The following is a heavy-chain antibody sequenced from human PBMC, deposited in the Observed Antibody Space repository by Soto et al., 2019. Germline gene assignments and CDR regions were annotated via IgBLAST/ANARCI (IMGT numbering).Heavy chain of an antibody. D-gene: IGHD5-12*01. CDR1: GGSISSGGYS. V-gene: IGHV4-30-2*01. J-gene: IGHJ4*02. CDR2: IYHSGST. Sequence: QLQLQESGSGLVKPSQTLSLTCAVSGGSISSGGYSWSWIRQPPGKGLEWIGYIYHSGSTYYNPSRRSRVTISVDRSKNQFSLNLISVTAADTAVYYCAAGGGLPRYYWGQGTLGTVSS. CDR3: AAGGGLPRYY.